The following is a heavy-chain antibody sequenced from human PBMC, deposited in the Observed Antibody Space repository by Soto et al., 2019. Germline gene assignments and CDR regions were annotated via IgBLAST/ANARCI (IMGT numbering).Heavy chain of an antibody. V-gene: IGHV3-48*04. J-gene: IGHJ4*02. CDR2: ISSSGSTI. CDR1: GFTFSHYG. CDR3: AREEVYYYDSSGKGLDY. Sequence: GGSLRLSCAASGFTFSHYGIHWVRQAPGKGLEWVSYISSSGSTIYYADSVKGRFTISRDNAKNSLYLQMNSLRAEDTAVYYCAREEVYYYDSSGKGLDYWGQGTLVTVSS. D-gene: IGHD3-22*01.